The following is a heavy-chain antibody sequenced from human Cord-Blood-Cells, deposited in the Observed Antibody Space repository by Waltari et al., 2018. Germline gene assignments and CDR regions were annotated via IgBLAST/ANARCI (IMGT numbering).Heavy chain of an antibody. CDR3: ARDESTVTDY. Sequence: EVQLVESGGGLVQPGGALRLSFAASGFTVRSNYMRWVRQAPGKGLEWVSVIYSGGSTYYADSVKGRFTTSRDNSKNTLYLQMNSLRAEDTAVYYCARDESTVTDYWGQGTLVTVSS. D-gene: IGHD4-4*01. CDR2: IYSGGST. V-gene: IGHV3-66*01. CDR1: GFTVRSNY. J-gene: IGHJ4*02.